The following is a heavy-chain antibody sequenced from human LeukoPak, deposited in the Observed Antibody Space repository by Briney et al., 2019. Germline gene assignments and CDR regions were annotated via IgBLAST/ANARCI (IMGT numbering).Heavy chain of an antibody. J-gene: IGHJ4*02. Sequence: GASVKVSCKASGYTFTNYAMNWVRQAPGQGLEWMGWINPNHGDTNYAQKFQDRVSMTRDTSISTAYMHLSRLRSADTAVYYCARSPHILTGENFDYWGQGTLLTVSS. CDR1: GYTFTNYA. D-gene: IGHD3-9*01. CDR2: INPNHGDT. CDR3: ARSPHILTGENFDY. V-gene: IGHV1-2*02.